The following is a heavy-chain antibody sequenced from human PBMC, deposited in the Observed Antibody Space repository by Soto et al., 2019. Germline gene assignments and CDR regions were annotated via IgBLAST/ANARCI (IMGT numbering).Heavy chain of an antibody. Sequence: QVQLVESGGGVVQPGRSLRLSCAASGFTFSNYDIHWVRQAPGKGLEWVAVISYDGSNKYYADFVKGRFTISRDNSKNTLFLQMNSLRAEDTALYYCAKGLAGYDSSVDAFDIWGQGTMVTVSS. CDR2: ISYDGSNK. D-gene: IGHD3-22*01. CDR1: GFTFSNYD. J-gene: IGHJ3*02. V-gene: IGHV3-30*18. CDR3: AKGLAGYDSSVDAFDI.